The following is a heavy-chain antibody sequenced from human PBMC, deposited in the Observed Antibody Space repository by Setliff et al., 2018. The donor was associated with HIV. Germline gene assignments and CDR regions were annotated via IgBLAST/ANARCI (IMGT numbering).Heavy chain of an antibody. CDR2: IYTSGST. CDR3: ARVPLGGYFDY. CDR1: GGSISSYY. D-gene: IGHD3-10*01. V-gene: IGHV4-4*08. J-gene: IGHJ4*02. Sequence: SETLSLTCTVSGGSISSYYWSWIRQPPGKGLEWIGYIYTSGSTNYNPSLKSRVTISVDTSKNQFSLKLSSATAADTAVYYCARVPLGGYFDYWGQGTLVTVSS.